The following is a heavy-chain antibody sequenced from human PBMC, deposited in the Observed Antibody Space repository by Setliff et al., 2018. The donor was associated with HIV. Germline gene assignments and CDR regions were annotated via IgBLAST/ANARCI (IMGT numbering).Heavy chain of an antibody. D-gene: IGHD3-10*01. Sequence: GASVKVSCKASGGTFSSYGINWVRQAPGQGLEWMGGIIPIFGTLNYAQKFQGRITITADESTSTAYMELSSLRSEDTAVYYCARGDYGSGSYYPYYFYYGMDVWGQGTTVTVSS. J-gene: IGHJ6*02. CDR1: GGTFSSYG. V-gene: IGHV1-69*13. CDR3: ARGDYGSGSYYPYYFYYGMDV. CDR2: IIPIFGTL.